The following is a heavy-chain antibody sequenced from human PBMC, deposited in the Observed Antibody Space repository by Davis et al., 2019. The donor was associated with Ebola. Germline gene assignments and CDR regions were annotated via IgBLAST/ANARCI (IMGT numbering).Heavy chain of an antibody. V-gene: IGHV4-39*07. Sequence: LRLSCTVSGGSISSSSYYWGWIRQPPGKGLEWIGSIYYSGSTYYNPSLKSRVTISVDTSKNQFSLKLSSVTAADTAVYYCARDPDYWGQGTLVTVSS. CDR2: IYYSGST. J-gene: IGHJ4*02. CDR3: ARDPDY. CDR1: GGSISSSSYY.